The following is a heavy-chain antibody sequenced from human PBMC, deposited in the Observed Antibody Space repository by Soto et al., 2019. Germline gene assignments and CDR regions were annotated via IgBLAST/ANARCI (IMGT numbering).Heavy chain of an antibody. CDR3: ARDGSGYSYGYYFDY. D-gene: IGHD5-18*01. CDR1: GGSISSGGYY. CDR2: IYYSGST. Sequence: QVQLQESGPGLVKPSQTLSLTCTVSGGSISSGGYYWSWIRQHPGKGLEWIGYIYYSGSTYYNPSHTRRVTISVDTSKNQFSLKLSSVTAADTAVYYGARDGSGYSYGYYFDYWGQGTLVTVSS. J-gene: IGHJ4*02. V-gene: IGHV4-31*03.